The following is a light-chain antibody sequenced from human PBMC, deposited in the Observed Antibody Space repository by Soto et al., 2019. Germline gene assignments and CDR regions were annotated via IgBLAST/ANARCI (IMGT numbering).Light chain of an antibody. CDR2: GAS. V-gene: IGKV3-20*01. Sequence: DIVLTQSPGTLSLSPGERATLSCRASQSIDTISLAWYQQKPGQAPRLLIYGASTRSTGIPDRFGGSGSGTDFTLTISRLEPEDFAVYYCQHYDTSLSTFGGGTPVDI. CDR3: QHYDTSLST. J-gene: IGKJ4*01. CDR1: QSIDTIS.